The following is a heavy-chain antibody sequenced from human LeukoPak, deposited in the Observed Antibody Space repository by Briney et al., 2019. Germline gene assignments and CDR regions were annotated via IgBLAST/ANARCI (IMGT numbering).Heavy chain of an antibody. D-gene: IGHD4-17*01. CDR3: ARDLVTVTKGFDI. Sequence: NASETLSLTCAVSAASFSIHYWTWIRQSPGKGLEWIGYISYIGSTNYNPSLKSRVTISIDTSRNQFSLKLRSATAADTAVYYCARDLVTVTKGFDIWGQGTMVSVSS. CDR2: ISYIGST. J-gene: IGHJ3*02. V-gene: IGHV4-59*11. CDR1: AASFSIHY.